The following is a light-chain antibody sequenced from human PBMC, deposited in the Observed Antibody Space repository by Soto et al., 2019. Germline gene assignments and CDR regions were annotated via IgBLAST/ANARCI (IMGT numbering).Light chain of an antibody. CDR1: QRISNS. CDR3: QQSYCSPQMYT. Sequence: DLQMTQSPSSLSASVGDRVTITCRASQRISNSLNWYQQKPGKAPDLLTYAASNLQSGVPSRFSGSESGTYFTLTVSSLQLENFAPYYCQQSYCSPQMYTCSQRTELEIK. J-gene: IGKJ2*01. CDR2: AAS. V-gene: IGKV1-39*01.